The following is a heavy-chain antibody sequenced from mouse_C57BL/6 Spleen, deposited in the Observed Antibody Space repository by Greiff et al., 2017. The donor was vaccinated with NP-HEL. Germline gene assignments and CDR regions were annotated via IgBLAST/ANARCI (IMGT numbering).Heavy chain of an antibody. CDR2: IDPSDSYT. CDR3: ATTVVAGDAMDY. Sequence: VQLQQPGAELVMPGASVKLSCKASGYTFTSYWMHWVKQRPGQGLEWIGEIDPSDSYTNYNQKFKGKSTLTVDKSSSTAYMQLSSLTSEDSAVYYCATTVVAGDAMDYWGQGTSVTVSS. V-gene: IGHV1-69*01. D-gene: IGHD1-1*01. J-gene: IGHJ4*01. CDR1: GYTFTSYW.